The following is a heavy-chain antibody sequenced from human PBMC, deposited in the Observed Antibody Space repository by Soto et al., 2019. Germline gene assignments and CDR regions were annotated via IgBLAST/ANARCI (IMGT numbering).Heavy chain of an antibody. D-gene: IGHD2-2*01. CDR3: ARTRDDIVVVTATHDR. Sequence: SVKVSCKASGRTFSSYAISWVWRAPGQGREGVGGIIPIFGTANYAQKFQGRVTLTADGSTSTAYLEVSRLRSEDTDVYYCARTRDDIVVVTATHDRRGQEKRV. V-gene: IGHV1-69*13. J-gene: IGHJ3*01. CDR2: IIPIFGTA. CDR1: GRTFSSYA.